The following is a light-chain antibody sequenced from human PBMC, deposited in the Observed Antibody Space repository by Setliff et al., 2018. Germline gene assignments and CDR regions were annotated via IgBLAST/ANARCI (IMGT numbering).Light chain of an antibody. J-gene: IGLJ1*01. Sequence: QSALTQPRSVSGSPGQSVTISCTGTSSDIGGYDYVSWYQHHPDKAPKLIIYDVTERPSGVPDRFSASKSGNTASLTISGLLAEDEADYYCCSYAGSNVHVLFGGGTKVT. CDR3: CSYAGSNVHVL. CDR1: SSDIGGYDY. V-gene: IGLV2-11*01. CDR2: DVT.